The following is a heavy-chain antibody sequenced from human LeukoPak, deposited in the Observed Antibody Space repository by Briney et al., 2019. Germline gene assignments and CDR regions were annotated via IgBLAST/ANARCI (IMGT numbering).Heavy chain of an antibody. CDR1: GYTFTSYY. J-gene: IGHJ4*02. CDR2: INPSGGST. V-gene: IGHV1-46*01. D-gene: IGHD2-15*01. Sequence: ASVKVSCKASGYTFTSYYMHWGRQAPGQGLEWMGIINPSGGSTSYAQKFQGRVTMTRDTSTSTVYMELSSLRSEDTAVCYCAAYQNYCSGGSCYLDWGQGTLVTVSS. CDR3: AAYQNYCSGGSCYLD.